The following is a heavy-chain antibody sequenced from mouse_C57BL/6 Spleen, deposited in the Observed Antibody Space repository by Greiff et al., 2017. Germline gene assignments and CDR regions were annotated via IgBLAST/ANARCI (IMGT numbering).Heavy chain of an antibody. Sequence: VKLQQPGAELVMPGASVKLSCKASGYTFTSYWMHWVKQRPGQGLEWIGEIDPSDSYTNYNQKFKGKSTLTVDKSSSTAYMQLSSLTSEDSAVYYCARCHYYGSLYWYFDVWGTGTTVTVSS. V-gene: IGHV1-69*01. J-gene: IGHJ1*03. CDR3: ARCHYYGSLYWYFDV. CDR2: IDPSDSYT. D-gene: IGHD1-1*01. CDR1: GYTFTSYW.